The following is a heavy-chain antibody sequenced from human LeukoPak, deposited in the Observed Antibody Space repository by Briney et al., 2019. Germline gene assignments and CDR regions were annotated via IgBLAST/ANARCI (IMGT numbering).Heavy chain of an antibody. Sequence: SETLSLTCTVSGGSISSYYWSWIRQPPGKGLEWVGYIYYSGSTNYNPSLKSRVTISVDTSKNQFSLKLSSVTAADTAVYYCASSPPGDGDWYFDLWGRGTLVTVSS. CDR2: IYYSGST. D-gene: IGHD4-17*01. CDR1: GGSISSYY. CDR3: ASSPPGDGDWYFDL. V-gene: IGHV4-59*01. J-gene: IGHJ2*01.